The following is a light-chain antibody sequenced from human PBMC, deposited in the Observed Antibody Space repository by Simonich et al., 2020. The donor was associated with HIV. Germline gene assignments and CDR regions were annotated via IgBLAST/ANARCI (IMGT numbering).Light chain of an antibody. Sequence: DIQMTQSSSILSASVGDRVTITCRASQIISSWLAWYQQKPGKAPKLLIYKASSLESWVPSRFSGSGSGTEFTLTISSLQPDDFATYYCQQYNSYQYTFGQGTKLEIK. CDR2: KAS. CDR3: QQYNSYQYT. V-gene: IGKV1-5*03. J-gene: IGKJ2*01. CDR1: QIISSW.